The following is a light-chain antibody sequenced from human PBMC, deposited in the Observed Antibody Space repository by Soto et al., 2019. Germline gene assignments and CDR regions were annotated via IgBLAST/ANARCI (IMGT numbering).Light chain of an antibody. CDR2: DAS. CDR3: QQYNSYSVNA. V-gene: IGKV1-5*01. Sequence: DIQMTQSPYTLSAPVGDRVTITCRASQSISGWLAWYQQKPGKAPKLLIYDASSLESGVPSRFSGSGSGTEFSLTISRLQPDDFATYYCQQYNSYSVNAFGQGTKLEIK. J-gene: IGKJ2*01. CDR1: QSISGW.